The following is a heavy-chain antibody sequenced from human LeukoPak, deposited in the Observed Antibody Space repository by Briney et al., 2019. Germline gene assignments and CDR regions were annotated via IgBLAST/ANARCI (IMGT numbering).Heavy chain of an antibody. Sequence: PGGSLRLSCAASGVIFSRDEMNWVRQAPGKGLEWVSYIDTSGGDIYYADSVKGRFTISRDNAKNSVYLQMYSLRVEDTAVYYCARASRLDYHYGMDVWGQGTTVTVSS. CDR2: IDTSGGDI. CDR1: GVIFSRDE. CDR3: ARASRLDYHYGMDV. D-gene: IGHD3-9*01. V-gene: IGHV3-48*03. J-gene: IGHJ6*02.